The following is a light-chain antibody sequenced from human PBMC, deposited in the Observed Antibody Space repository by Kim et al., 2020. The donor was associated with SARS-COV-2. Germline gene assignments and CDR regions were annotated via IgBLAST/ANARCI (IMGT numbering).Light chain of an antibody. J-gene: IGLJ1*01. Sequence: GQTVTMSCSGSNSNVGRYIVNWFQQLPATAPKLLIYNNYQRPSGVPGRFSGSKSGTSASLAIGGLQSEDEADYYCAAWDDSLNGYVFGTGTKVTVL. CDR1: NSNVGRYI. CDR3: AAWDDSLNGYV. V-gene: IGLV1-44*01. CDR2: NNY.